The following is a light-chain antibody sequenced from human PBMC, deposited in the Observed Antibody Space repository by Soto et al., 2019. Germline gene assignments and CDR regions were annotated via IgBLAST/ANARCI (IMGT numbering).Light chain of an antibody. CDR2: AAP. CDR1: QGIRND. Sequence: DIQMTHSPSSLSASVGDRVTITCRASQGIRNDLGWYQQRPGKAPKRLIYAAPTLQPGVPSRFSGSGSGTDFTLTISSLQPEDFATYYCQHYNSYSEAFGQGTKVDIK. V-gene: IGKV1-17*01. J-gene: IGKJ1*01. CDR3: QHYNSYSEA.